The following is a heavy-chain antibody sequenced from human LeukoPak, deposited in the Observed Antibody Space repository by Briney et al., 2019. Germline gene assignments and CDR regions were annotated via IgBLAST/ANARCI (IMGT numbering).Heavy chain of an antibody. Sequence: PGGSLRLSCAASGFTFSDYYMSWIRQAPGKGLEWVSYISSSGSTIYYADSVKGRFTIPRDNAKNSLYLQMNSLRAEDTAVYYCATRRDGYNFWYFDLWGRGTLVTVSS. CDR1: GFTFSDYY. J-gene: IGHJ2*01. CDR3: ATRRDGYNFWYFDL. V-gene: IGHV3-11*01. D-gene: IGHD5-24*01. CDR2: ISSSGSTI.